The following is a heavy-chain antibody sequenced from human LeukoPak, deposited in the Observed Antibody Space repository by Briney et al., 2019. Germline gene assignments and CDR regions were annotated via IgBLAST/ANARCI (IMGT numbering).Heavy chain of an antibody. V-gene: IGHV1-2*02. J-gene: IGHJ4*02. CDR3: ARADELGDHHIDS. CDR2: VNPNTGAT. D-gene: IGHD2-21*02. CDR1: GYTFTAYY. Sequence: GAAVKVSCKASGYTFTAYYIHWLRQAPGQGLEWMGWVNPNTGATMYAQKFQGRVTMTRDTSISTAYIDVSRLLSDDTAVYYCARADELGDHHIDSWGQGTLVTASS.